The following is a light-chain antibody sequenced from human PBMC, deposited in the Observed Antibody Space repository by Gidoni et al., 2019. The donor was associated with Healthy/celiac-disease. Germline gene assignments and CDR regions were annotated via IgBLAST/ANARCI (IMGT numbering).Light chain of an antibody. CDR2: AAS. CDR1: QGISSW. J-gene: IGKJ4*01. CDR3: QQANSFALT. Sequence: DIQMTQSPSSVSESVGDRVTITCRASQGISSWLVWYQQKPGKAPKLLIYAASSLQSGVPSRFNGSGSGTDCTLTISSLQTEDFATYYCQQANSFALTFGGETKVGIK. V-gene: IGKV1-12*01.